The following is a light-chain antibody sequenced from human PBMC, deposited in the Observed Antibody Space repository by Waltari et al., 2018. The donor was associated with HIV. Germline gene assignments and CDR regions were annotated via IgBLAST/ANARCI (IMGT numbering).Light chain of an antibody. J-gene: IGKJ5*01. V-gene: IGKV3-15*01. CDR2: DAS. CDR1: QSVGSY. Sequence: EIVLIQSPVTVSLSPGERATLSCRASQSVGSYLAWYQQKAGQAPRLLIYDASNRATGIPARFSASGSGTDFTLTISNLQSEDFALYYCQQYNNWPITFGQGTRLEIE. CDR3: QQYNNWPIT.